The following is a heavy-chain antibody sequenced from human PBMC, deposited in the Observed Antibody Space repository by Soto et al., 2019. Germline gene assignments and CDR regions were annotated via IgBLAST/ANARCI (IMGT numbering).Heavy chain of an antibody. V-gene: IGHV3-13*01. CDR1: GFTFSNYD. J-gene: IGHJ6*02. CDR2: IGTAGDT. D-gene: IGHD1-26*01. Sequence: GGSLRLSCAASGFTFSNYDMHWVRQVTGKGLEWVSSIGTAGDTYYPGSVKGRFTISRENAKNSLYLQMNSLRAEDTAVYYCARDRLRVGPGSYYYGMDVWGQGTTVTVSS. CDR3: ARDRLRVGPGSYYYGMDV.